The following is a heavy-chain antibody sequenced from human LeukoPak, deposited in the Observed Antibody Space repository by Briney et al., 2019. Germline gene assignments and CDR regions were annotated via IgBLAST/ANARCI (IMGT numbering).Heavy chain of an antibody. D-gene: IGHD2-15*01. CDR2: IWYDGSNK. J-gene: IGHJ4*02. V-gene: IGHV3-33*01. CDR3: ARGRGYCSGGSCYYFDY. Sequence: GRSLRPSCAASGFTFSSYGMHWVRQAPGKGLEWVAVIWYDGSNKYYADSVKGRFTISRDNSKNTLYLQMNSLRAEDTAVYYCARGRGYCSGGSCYYFDYWGQGTLVTVSS. CDR1: GFTFSSYG.